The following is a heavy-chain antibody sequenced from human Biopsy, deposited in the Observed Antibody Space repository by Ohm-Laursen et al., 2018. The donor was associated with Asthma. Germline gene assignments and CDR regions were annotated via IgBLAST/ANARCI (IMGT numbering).Heavy chain of an antibody. V-gene: IGHV3-53*01. CDR2: IYSGGTS. CDR1: GFTVSRDH. D-gene: IGHD6-19*01. CDR3: ARGDSSGWSHYYFDY. J-gene: IGHJ4*02. Sequence: GSLRLSCTASGFTVSRDHMFWVRQAPGKGLEWVSVIYSGGTSHTADSVRGRFTISRDFSKNTLHLQMHSLRVEDTAVYYCARGDSSGWSHYYFDYWGQGNLVTVSS.